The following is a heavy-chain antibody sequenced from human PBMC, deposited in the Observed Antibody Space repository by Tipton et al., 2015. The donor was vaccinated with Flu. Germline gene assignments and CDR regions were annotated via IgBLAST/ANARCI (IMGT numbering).Heavy chain of an antibody. D-gene: IGHD2-2*01. J-gene: IGHJ4*02. CDR3: ATVTSFYFFFDS. CDR1: GDSFTTSSHH. CDR2: VYYTGDT. Sequence: GLVKPSQTLSLTCTVSGDSFTTSSHHWAWIRQPPGKGLEWLGSVYYTGDTFYNPSLASRVSMSVDTSKSQFSLRLTSVTATDTAVYYCATVTSFYFFFDSWGQGTLVAVSS. V-gene: IGHV4-39*07.